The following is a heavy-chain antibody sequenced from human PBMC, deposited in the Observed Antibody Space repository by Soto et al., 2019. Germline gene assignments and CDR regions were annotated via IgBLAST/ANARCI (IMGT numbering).Heavy chain of an antibody. CDR2: INAGNGNT. Sequence: ASVKVSCKASGYTFTSYAMHWVRQAPGQRLEWMGWINAGNGNTKYSQKFQGRVTITRDTSASTAYMELSSLRSEDTAVYYCAIVGSSDYDSSGYTIDAFDIWGQGTMVTVSS. D-gene: IGHD3-22*01. CDR3: AIVGSSDYDSSGYTIDAFDI. V-gene: IGHV1-3*01. J-gene: IGHJ3*02. CDR1: GYTFTSYA.